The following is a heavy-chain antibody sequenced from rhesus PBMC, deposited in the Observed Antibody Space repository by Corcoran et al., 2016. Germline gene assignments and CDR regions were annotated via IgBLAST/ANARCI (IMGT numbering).Heavy chain of an antibody. CDR3: ARDDINYRAFDF. D-gene: IGHD4-23*01. Sequence: QVQLQESGPGLVKPSETLSLTCAVSGYSISSDYGWSRIRQPPGKGLEWIGCIGGSRGITHYNPSLKSRVTISKDTSKNQFSLRLSSVTAADTAVYYCARDDINYRAFDFWGQGLRVTVSS. V-gene: IGHV4-127*01. J-gene: IGHJ3*01. CDR1: GYSISSDYG. CDR2: IGGSRGIT.